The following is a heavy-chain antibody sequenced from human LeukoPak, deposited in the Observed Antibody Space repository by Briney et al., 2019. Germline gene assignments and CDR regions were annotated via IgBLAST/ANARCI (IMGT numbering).Heavy chain of an antibody. D-gene: IGHD3-10*01. CDR2: IYTSGTT. J-gene: IGHJ5*02. CDR3: ARGYGSGSSST. V-gene: IGHV4-4*07. CDR1: GGSIGSSY. Sequence: SETLSLTCSISGGSIGSSYFSWIRQPAGKGLEWIGRIYTSGTTIYNPSLESRVSMSIDTATNQFSLKVNSVTAADTAVYFCARGYGSGSSSTWGQGTLVSVSS.